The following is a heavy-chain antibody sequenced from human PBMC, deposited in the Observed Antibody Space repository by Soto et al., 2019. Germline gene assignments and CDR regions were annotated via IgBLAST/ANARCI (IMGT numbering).Heavy chain of an antibody. CDR1: GYSFTSYW. J-gene: IGHJ4*02. CDR2: IYPGDSDT. CDR3: ARQGSYYDILTGSLGY. Sequence: LGESLKISCKGSGYSFTSYWIGWVRQMPGKGLEWMGIIYPGDSDTRYSPSFQGQVTISADKSISTAYLQWSSLKASDTAMYYCARQGSYYDILTGSLGYWGQGTLVTVSS. D-gene: IGHD3-9*01. V-gene: IGHV5-51*01.